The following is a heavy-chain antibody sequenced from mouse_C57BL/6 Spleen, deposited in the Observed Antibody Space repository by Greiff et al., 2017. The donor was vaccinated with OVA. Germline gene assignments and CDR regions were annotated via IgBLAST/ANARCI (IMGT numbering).Heavy chain of an antibody. D-gene: IGHD2-5*01. V-gene: IGHV1-64*01. Sequence: QVQLQQPGAELVKPGASVKLSCKASGYTFTSYWMHWVKQRPGQGLEWIGMIHPNSGSTNYNEKFKSKATLTVDKSSSTAYMQLSSLTSEDAAVYYCARDYYSNPAWFAYWGQGTLVTVSA. CDR3: ARDYYSNPAWFAY. CDR1: GYTFTSYW. CDR2: IHPNSGST. J-gene: IGHJ3*01.